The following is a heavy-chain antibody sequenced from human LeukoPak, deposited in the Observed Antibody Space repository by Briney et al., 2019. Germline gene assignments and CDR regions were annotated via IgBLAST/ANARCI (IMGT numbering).Heavy chain of an antibody. Sequence: PGGSLRLSCAASGFTFSNAWMSWVRQAPGKGLEWVGRIKSKTDGGTTDYDAPVKGRFTISRDDSKNTLYLQMNSLKTEDTAVYYCTTDPYDSSGYYSLVGYWGQGTLVTVSS. J-gene: IGHJ4*02. V-gene: IGHV3-15*01. D-gene: IGHD3-22*01. CDR2: IKSKTDGGTT. CDR3: TTDPYDSSGYYSLVGY. CDR1: GFTFSNAW.